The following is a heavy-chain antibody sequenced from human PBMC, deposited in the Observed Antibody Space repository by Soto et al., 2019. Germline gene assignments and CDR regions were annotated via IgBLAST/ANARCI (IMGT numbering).Heavy chain of an antibody. D-gene: IGHD3-22*01. CDR2: IKSKTDGGTT. CDR1: GFTFSNAW. Sequence: GGSLRLSCAASGFTFSNAWMNWVRQAPGKGLEWVGRIKSKTDGGTTDYAAPVKGRFTISRDDSKNTLYLQMNSLKTEDTAVYYCTTDDSSEIGYYYGMDVWGQGTTVTVSS. CDR3: TTDDSSEIGYYYGMDV. J-gene: IGHJ6*02. V-gene: IGHV3-15*07.